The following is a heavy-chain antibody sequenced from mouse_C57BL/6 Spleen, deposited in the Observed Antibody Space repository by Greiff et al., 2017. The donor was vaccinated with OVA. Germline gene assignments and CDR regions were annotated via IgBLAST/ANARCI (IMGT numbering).Heavy chain of an antibody. CDR1: GYTFPSYW. V-gene: IGHV1-55*01. CDR3: ARRGYYYYGSSYHYYAMDY. CDR2: IYPGSGST. Sequence: QVQLKQPGAELVKPGASVKMSCKASGYTFPSYWITWVKQRPGQGLEWIGDIYPGSGSTNYNEKFKSKATLTVDTSSSTAYMQLSSLTSDDSAVYYCARRGYYYYGSSYHYYAMDYWGQGTSVTVSS. D-gene: IGHD1-1*01. J-gene: IGHJ4*01.